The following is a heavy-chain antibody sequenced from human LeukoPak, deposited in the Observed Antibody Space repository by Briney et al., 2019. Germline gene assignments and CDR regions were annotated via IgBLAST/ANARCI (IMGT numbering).Heavy chain of an antibody. V-gene: IGHV4-39*01. CDR2: IYYSGST. Sequence: KPSETLSRTCTVSGGSINSSSYYWGWIRQPPGKGLEWIGSIYYSGSTYYNPSLKSRVTISVDTSKNQFSLKLSSVTAADTAVYYCARGYGSGSSPDYWGQETLVTVSS. CDR1: GGSINSSSYY. J-gene: IGHJ4*02. D-gene: IGHD3-10*01. CDR3: ARGYGSGSSPDY.